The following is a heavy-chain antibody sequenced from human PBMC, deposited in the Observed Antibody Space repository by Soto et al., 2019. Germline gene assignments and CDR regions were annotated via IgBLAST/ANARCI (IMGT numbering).Heavy chain of an antibody. CDR2: IYYSGTT. V-gene: IGHV4-31*03. CDR3: ARDGRSRLSLGLDV. CDR1: GGSISSGGYF. Sequence: SETLSLTCTVSGGSISSGGYFWTWIRQHPGKGLEWIGYIYYSGTTQYNPSLKSRVTISVDKSKNQFSLKLSSVSAADTAVYYCARDGRSRLSLGLDVWGQGTTVTVS. D-gene: IGHD1-26*01. J-gene: IGHJ6*02.